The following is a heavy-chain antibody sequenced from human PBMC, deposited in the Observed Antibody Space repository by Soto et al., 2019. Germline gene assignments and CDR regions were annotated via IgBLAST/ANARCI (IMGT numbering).Heavy chain of an antibody. Sequence: QVQLVQSGAEVKKPGASVKVSCKASGYTFSSYGISWVRQAPGQGLEWMGWISAYNGNTNYAQKLQGRVTMTTDTSTITAYMELRSLRSDDTAVYYCTRGPNYDILTGNYDGMDVWAQGTTVTVSS. V-gene: IGHV1-18*01. CDR2: ISAYNGNT. CDR3: TRGPNYDILTGNYDGMDV. CDR1: GYTFSSYG. J-gene: IGHJ6*02. D-gene: IGHD3-9*01.